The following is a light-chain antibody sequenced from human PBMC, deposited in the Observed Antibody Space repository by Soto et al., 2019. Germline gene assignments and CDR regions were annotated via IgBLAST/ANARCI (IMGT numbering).Light chain of an antibody. V-gene: IGKV3-20*01. CDR3: QQYGSSLPVT. CDR1: QSLTNNY. J-gene: IGKJ4*01. CDR2: AAS. Sequence: EIVLTQSPGTLSLSPGERATLSCRASQSLTNNYLAWYQQKPGQAPRLLIYAASSRATGIPDRFSGSGSETDVTLTISRLEPEEGAVYYCQQYGSSLPVTFGGGTNVEIK.